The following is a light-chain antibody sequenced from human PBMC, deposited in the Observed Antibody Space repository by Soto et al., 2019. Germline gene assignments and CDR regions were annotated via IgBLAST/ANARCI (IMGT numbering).Light chain of an antibody. CDR1: QSVSSSY. Sequence: ELVLTQSPGTLSLSPGERANLSCRASQSVSSSYLAWYQQKPGQAPRLLIYGASSRATGIPDRFSGSGSGTDCTLTISRLEPEDCAVYYCQQYGSSPVYTFGQGTKLEIK. V-gene: IGKV3-20*01. CDR3: QQYGSSPVYT. CDR2: GAS. J-gene: IGKJ2*01.